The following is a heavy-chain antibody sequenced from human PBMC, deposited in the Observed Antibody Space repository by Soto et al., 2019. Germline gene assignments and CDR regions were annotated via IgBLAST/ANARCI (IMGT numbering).Heavy chain of an antibody. J-gene: IGHJ3*02. Sequence: ASVKVSCKASGYTFTSDGISWVRQAPGQGLEWMGWISAYNGNTNYAQKLQGRVTMTTDTSTSTAYMELRSLRSDDTAVYYCARGMEVVISHDAFDIWAQGTMVTVSS. CDR2: ISAYNGNT. V-gene: IGHV1-18*01. CDR1: GYTFTSDG. D-gene: IGHD3-22*01. CDR3: ARGMEVVISHDAFDI.